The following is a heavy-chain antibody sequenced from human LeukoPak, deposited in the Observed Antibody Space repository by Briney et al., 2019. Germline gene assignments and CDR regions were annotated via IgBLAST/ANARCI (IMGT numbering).Heavy chain of an antibody. Sequence: GGSLKLPCTASEFPFSSYSRNWFRRAPGKGREWVSAISSSSSYIYYADSVKGRFTISRGNAKNSLYLQMNSLRDEDTAVYYCARDTAMYYGMDVWGQGTTVTVSS. V-gene: IGHV3-21*01. CDR1: EFPFSSYS. D-gene: IGHD5-18*01. J-gene: IGHJ6*02. CDR3: ARDTAMYYGMDV. CDR2: ISSSSSYI.